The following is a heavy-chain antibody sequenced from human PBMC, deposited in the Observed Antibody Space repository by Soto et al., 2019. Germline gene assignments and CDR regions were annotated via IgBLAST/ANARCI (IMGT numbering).Heavy chain of an antibody. V-gene: IGHV4-59*01. J-gene: IGHJ4*02. CDR2: IHYSGST. D-gene: IGHD2-15*01. Sequence: ASETLSLTCTVSGGSISSYYWSWIRQPPGKGLEWIGYIHYSGSTNYNPSLKNRVTISLDTSKNQFSLRLNSVTAADTAVYYCARQGRTYCSGGSCYTFDYWGQGTLVTVSS. CDR1: GGSISSYY. CDR3: ARQGRTYCSGGSCYTFDY.